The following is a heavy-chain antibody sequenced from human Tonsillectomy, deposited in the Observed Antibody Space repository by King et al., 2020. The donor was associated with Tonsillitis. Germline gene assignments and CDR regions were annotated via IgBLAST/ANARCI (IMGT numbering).Heavy chain of an antibody. CDR3: AKYTGYFGSVSNYNVDAFDI. V-gene: IGHV3-23*04. J-gene: IGHJ3*02. D-gene: IGHD3-10*01. Sequence: DVQLVESGGGLVQPGGSLRLSCAASGFTFSSYAMSWVRQAPGKGLEWVSGISGGGDSTYYADSAKGRFTISRDDSKNTLYLQMNSLRAGDTAVYYCAKYTGYFGSVSNYNVDAFDIWGQGTMVTVSS. CDR1: GFTFSSYA. CDR2: ISGGGDST.